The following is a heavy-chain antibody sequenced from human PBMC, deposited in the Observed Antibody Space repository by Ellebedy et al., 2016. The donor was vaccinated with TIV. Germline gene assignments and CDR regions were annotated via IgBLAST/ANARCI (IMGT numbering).Heavy chain of an antibody. V-gene: IGHV3-73*01. D-gene: IGHD3-22*01. Sequence: PGGSLRLSCAASVFIFSGSPMHWVRQASGRGLEWVGRIRSRRNEYATAYAASVKGRFTIFRDDSKNTAYLQMNSLKTEDSAVYYCTSGDDSGYFSDWGQGTLVTVSS. CDR1: VFIFSGSP. CDR2: IRSRRNEYAT. CDR3: TSGDDSGYFSD. J-gene: IGHJ4*02.